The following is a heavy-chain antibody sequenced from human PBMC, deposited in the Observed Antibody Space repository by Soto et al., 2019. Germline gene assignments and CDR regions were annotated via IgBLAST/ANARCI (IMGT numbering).Heavy chain of an antibody. D-gene: IGHD3-9*01. Sequence: QVQLVESGGGVVQPGRSLRLSCAASGFTFSSYAMHWVRQAPGKGLEWVAVISYDGSNKYYADSVKGRFTISRDNSKNTLYLQMNSLRAEDTAVYYCAQSDYDILTGPPRSYYGMDVWGQGTTVTVSS. CDR2: ISYDGSNK. CDR3: AQSDYDILTGPPRSYYGMDV. J-gene: IGHJ6*02. V-gene: IGHV3-30-3*01. CDR1: GFTFSSYA.